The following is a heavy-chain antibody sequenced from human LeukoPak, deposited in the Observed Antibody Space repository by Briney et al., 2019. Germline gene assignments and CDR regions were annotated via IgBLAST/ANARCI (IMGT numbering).Heavy chain of an antibody. V-gene: IGHV3-74*01. J-gene: IGHJ4*02. Sequence: GGSLRLSCAASGFTFSSYWMHWVRQTPGKGLVWVSRINSDGSSTSYADSVKGRFTISRDDAKNTVYLQMNSLRAEDTAVYYCASKRWLQSSFDYWGQGTLVTVSS. CDR3: ASKRWLQSSFDY. CDR1: GFTFSSYW. CDR2: INSDGSST. D-gene: IGHD5-24*01.